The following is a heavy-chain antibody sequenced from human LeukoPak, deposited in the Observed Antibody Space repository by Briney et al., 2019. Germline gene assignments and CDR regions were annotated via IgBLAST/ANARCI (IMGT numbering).Heavy chain of an antibody. D-gene: IGHD1-26*01. CDR2: ISSSSSYI. CDR1: GFTFSSYS. Sequence: GGSLRLSCAASGFTFSSYSMNWVRLARGQGLEGVSSISSSSSYIYYADSVKGRFTISRDNAKNSLYLQMNSLRAEDTAVYYCASNSGSYSDFDYWGQGTLVTVSS. J-gene: IGHJ4*02. CDR3: ASNSGSYSDFDY. V-gene: IGHV3-21*01.